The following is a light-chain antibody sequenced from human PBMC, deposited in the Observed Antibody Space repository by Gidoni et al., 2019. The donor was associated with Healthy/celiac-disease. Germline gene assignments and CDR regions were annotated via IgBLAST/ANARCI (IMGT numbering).Light chain of an antibody. J-gene: IGKJ4*01. CDR3: QQLNSYPLT. V-gene: IGKV1-9*01. CDR2: AAS. Sequence: IQLTQTPSPLSASVGDRVTITRRASHGISSYLAWYQQKPEEAPKLLICAASTLPSGVPSWFRGSGSGTDFTLTISSLQPEDFATYYYQQLNSYPLTFGGGTKVEIK. CDR1: HGISSY.